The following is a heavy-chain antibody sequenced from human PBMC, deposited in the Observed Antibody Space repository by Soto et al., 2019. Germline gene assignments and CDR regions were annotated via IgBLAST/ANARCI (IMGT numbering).Heavy chain of an antibody. CDR3: TRRFSDGWYSDY. CDR2: IWYDGSNE. V-gene: IGHV3-33*01. Sequence: QVQLVKSGGGVIQTGRSLRLSCAASGFIFSGYGMHWVRQAPGKGLEWVAVIWYDGSNENYADSVKGRFTISRDNSKNTLYLQMNSLRAEDTAVYYCTRRFSDGWYSDYWGQGTLVTVSS. CDR1: GFIFSGYG. J-gene: IGHJ4*02. D-gene: IGHD6-19*01.